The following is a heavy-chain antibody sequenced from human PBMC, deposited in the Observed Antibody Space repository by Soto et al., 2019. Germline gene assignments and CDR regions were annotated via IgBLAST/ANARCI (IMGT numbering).Heavy chain of an antibody. CDR1: RFMFSSYW. Sequence: QPVGSLRLSCAASRFMFSSYWMHWVRQAPGKGLVWVSRINSDGGTTTYADSVKGRFTISRDNAKSSLYLQMNSLRAEDTAVYYCAREDRSYYYYYGMDVWGQGTTVTVSS. J-gene: IGHJ6*02. CDR3: AREDRSYYYYYGMDV. V-gene: IGHV3-74*01. CDR2: INSDGGTT. D-gene: IGHD1-26*01.